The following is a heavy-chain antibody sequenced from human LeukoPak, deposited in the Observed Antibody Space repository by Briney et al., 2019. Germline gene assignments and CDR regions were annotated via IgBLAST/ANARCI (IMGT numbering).Heavy chain of an antibody. D-gene: IGHD5-12*01. CDR2: LSYDGSNK. CDR3: ARDAGGYSGYQWGSYYYYGMDV. J-gene: IGHJ6*04. CDR1: GFTFSSYE. Sequence: GGSLRLSCAASGFTFSSYEMNWVRQAPGKGLEWVAVLSYDGSNKYYADSVKGRFTISRDNSKNTLYLQMNSLRAEDTAIYYCARDAGGYSGYQWGSYYYYGMDVWGKGTTVTVSS. V-gene: IGHV3-30*04.